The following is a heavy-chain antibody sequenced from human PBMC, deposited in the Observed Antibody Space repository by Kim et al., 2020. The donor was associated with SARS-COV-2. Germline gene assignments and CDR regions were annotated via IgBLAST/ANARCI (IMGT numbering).Heavy chain of an antibody. V-gene: IGHV3-7*01. CDR3: GSNDQQLVRLKTMFDN. J-gene: IGHJ4*01. CDR1: GFTFSSDW. Sequence: GGSLRLSCAASGFTFSSDWMSWVRQAPGKGLEWVANINKDGSGEYFVDSVKGRFTTARDNAKNSPYLQMTSLRAEDTAVYFCGSNDQQLVRLKTMFDNCGHGALGTVS. CDR2: INKDGSGE. D-gene: IGHD6-6*01.